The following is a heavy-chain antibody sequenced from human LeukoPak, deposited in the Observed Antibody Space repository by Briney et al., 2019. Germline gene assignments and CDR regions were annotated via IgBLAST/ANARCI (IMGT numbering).Heavy chain of an antibody. D-gene: IGHD2-15*01. Sequence: SGTLSLTCTVSGDSIGPNSYYWGWIRPPPGKGLEWFGHIFDSGTTSSNSTLGRCASLSIDWSTCQFSLVMSSVTTTDTAVYYCARYSSGPILHYWGQGTLVTVSS. CDR1: GDSIGPNSYY. V-gene: IGHV4-39*01. CDR3: ARYSSGPILHY. CDR2: IFDSGTT. J-gene: IGHJ4*02.